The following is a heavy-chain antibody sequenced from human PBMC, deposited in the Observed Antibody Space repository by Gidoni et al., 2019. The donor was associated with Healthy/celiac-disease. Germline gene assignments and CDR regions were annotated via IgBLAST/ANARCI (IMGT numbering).Heavy chain of an antibody. J-gene: IGHJ4*02. D-gene: IGHD6-19*01. CDR1: GFTFSSYA. CDR3: AKGGPMGSGWYGKFDY. CDR2: ISGSGGST. Sequence: EVQLLESGGGLVQPGGSVRLSCAASGFTFSSYAMSWVRQAPGKGLEWVSAISGSGGSTYYADSVKGRFTISRDNSKNTLYLQMNSLRAEDTAVYYCAKGGPMGSGWYGKFDYWGQGTLVTVSS. V-gene: IGHV3-23*01.